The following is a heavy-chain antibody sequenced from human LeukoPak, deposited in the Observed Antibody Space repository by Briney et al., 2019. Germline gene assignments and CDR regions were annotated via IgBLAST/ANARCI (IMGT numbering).Heavy chain of an antibody. V-gene: IGHV6-1*01. J-gene: IGHJ4*02. Sequence: SQTLSLTCAISGDSVSSNSAIWYWIRQSPTRGLEWLGRTYYRSKWFNDYAESVKGRITVSPDTSKNQFSLQLNSVTPEDTAVYYCARYGTWRIDYWGPGTLVTVSS. CDR1: GDSVSSNSAI. CDR3: ARYGTWRIDY. D-gene: IGHD2-8*01. CDR2: TYYRSKWFN.